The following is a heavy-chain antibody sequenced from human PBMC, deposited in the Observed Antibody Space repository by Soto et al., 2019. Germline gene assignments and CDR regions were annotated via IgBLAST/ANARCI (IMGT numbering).Heavy chain of an antibody. J-gene: IGHJ2*01. CDR2: IIPILGIA. CDR1: GGTFSSYT. D-gene: IGHD2-15*01. Sequence: QVQLVQSGAEVKKPGSSVKVSCKASGGTFSSYTISWVRQAPGQGLEWMGRIIPILGIANYAQKFQGRVTITADKSTSTAYTELSSLRSEDTAVYYWAREVVVAAYGYFDLWGRGTLVTVSS. V-gene: IGHV1-69*08. CDR3: AREVVVAAYGYFDL.